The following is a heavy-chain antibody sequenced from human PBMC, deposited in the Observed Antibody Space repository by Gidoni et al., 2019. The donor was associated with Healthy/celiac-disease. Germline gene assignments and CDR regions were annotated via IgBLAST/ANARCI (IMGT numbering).Heavy chain of an antibody. CDR2: INHSGST. CDR3: ARGLAQYYFDY. J-gene: IGHJ4*02. D-gene: IGHD6-6*01. CDR1: GGSFSGYY. V-gene: IGHV4-34*01. Sequence: QVQLQQWGAGLLKPSETLSLTCAVYGGSFSGYYWSWIRQPPGKGLELIGEINHSGSTNYNPSLKSRVTISVYTSKNQFSLKLNSVTAADTAVYYCARGLAQYYFDYWGQGTLVTVSS.